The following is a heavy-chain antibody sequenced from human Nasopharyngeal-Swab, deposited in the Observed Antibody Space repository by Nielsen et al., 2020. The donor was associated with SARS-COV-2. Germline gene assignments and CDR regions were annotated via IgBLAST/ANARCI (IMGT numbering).Heavy chain of an antibody. V-gene: IGHV4-30-4*08. CDR1: GGSISSGDYY. CDR3: ARGGHRGMVASLIFDY. Sequence: SETLSLTCTVSGGSISSGDYYWSWIRQPPGKGLEWIGYIYYSGSTYYNPSLKSRVTISVDTSKNQFSLKLSSVTAADTAVYYCARGGHRGMVASLIFDYWGQGTLVTVSS. D-gene: IGHD2-15*01. CDR2: IYYSGST. J-gene: IGHJ4*02.